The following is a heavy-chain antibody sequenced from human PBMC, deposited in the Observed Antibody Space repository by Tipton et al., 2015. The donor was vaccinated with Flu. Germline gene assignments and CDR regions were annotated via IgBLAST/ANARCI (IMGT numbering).Heavy chain of an antibody. V-gene: IGHV3-23*01. Sequence: SLRLSCAASGFTFSSYAMSWVRQAPGKGLEWVSAISGSGGSTYYADSVKGRFTISRDNSKNTLYLQMNSLRAEDTAVYYCAKDTRQGIRPYYFGYWGQGTLVTVSS. D-gene: IGHD5-18*01. CDR1: GFTFSSYA. J-gene: IGHJ4*02. CDR3: AKDTRQGIRPYYFGY. CDR2: ISGSGGST.